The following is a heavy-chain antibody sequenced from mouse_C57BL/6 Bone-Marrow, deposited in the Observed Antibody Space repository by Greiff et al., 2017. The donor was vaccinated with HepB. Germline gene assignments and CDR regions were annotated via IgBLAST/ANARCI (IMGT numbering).Heavy chain of an antibody. V-gene: IGHV1-22*01. J-gene: IGHJ1*03. Sequence: VQLQQSGPELVKPGASVKMSCKASGYTFTDYNMHWVKQSHGKSLEWIGYINPNNGGTSYNQKFKGKATLTANKSSSTAYMELRSLTSEDSAVYYCARGPITTVVGYFDVWGTGTTVTVSS. CDR1: GYTFTDYN. CDR2: INPNNGGT. CDR3: ARGPITTVVGYFDV. D-gene: IGHD1-1*01.